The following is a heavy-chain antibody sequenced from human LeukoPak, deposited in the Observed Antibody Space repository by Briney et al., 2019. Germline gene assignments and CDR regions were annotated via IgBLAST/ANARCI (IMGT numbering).Heavy chain of an antibody. Sequence: SETLSLTCTVSGGSVSGGNYFWTWIRQPPGKGLEWIGYMYYSGSTYYNPSLKSRVIISVDPSKNQFTLKLTSVSAADTAMYYCARATDAIFDWFDSWGQGTLVTVSS. J-gene: IGHJ5*01. V-gene: IGHV4-30-4*01. D-gene: IGHD2-21*02. CDR3: ARATDAIFDWFDS. CDR2: MYYSGST. CDR1: GGSVSGGNYF.